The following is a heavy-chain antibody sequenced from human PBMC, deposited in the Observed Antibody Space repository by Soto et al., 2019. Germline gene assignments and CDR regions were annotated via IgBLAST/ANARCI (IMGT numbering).Heavy chain of an antibody. CDR3: SRPYCGSNSCHNWFDP. Sequence: ASVKVSCKASGYIFTDYYMNWVRQAPGQGLEWMGWINPNSGGTNYAQKFQGGVTMTTDTSISTAYMELSRLRSDDTAVYYCSRPYCGSNSCHNWFDPWGQGTLVTVSS. D-gene: IGHD2-2*01. J-gene: IGHJ5*02. CDR1: GYIFTDYY. V-gene: IGHV1-2*02. CDR2: INPNSGGT.